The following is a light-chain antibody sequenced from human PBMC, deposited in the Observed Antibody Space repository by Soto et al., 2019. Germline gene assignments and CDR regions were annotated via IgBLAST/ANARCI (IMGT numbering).Light chain of an antibody. CDR3: SSYADSTLL. V-gene: IGLV2-14*01. Sequence: QSALTQPASVSGSPGQSITISCTGTSSDVGGYNYVSWYQQHPGKAPKLMIYDVSNRPSGVSNRFSGSKSGNTASLTISGLQAEDEADYYCSSYADSTLLFGGGTKLTVL. CDR1: SSDVGGYNY. J-gene: IGLJ2*01. CDR2: DVS.